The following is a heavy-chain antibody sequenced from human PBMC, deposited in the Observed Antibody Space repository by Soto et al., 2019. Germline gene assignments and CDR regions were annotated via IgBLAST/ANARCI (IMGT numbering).Heavy chain of an antibody. J-gene: IGHJ4*02. V-gene: IGHV3-30*03. CDR3: AREKNSGYSRTVDY. CDR1: GFTLSDHG. Sequence: QVQLVASRGGVVQPGRSLSLSCAASGFTLSDHGLHWVRQAPGKGLEWVAVVTHDGTERHYPDSVKGRFTITRDISKNTFYLQMNSLRVEDTAIYYCAREKNSGYSRTVDYWGQGTLVTVSS. CDR2: VTHDGTER. D-gene: IGHD3-10*01.